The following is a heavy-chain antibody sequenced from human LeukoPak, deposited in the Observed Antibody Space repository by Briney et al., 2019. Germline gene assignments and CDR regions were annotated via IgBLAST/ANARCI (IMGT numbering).Heavy chain of an antibody. CDR1: GYTFTGYY. CDR3: ARGYDFWSGYLYFDY. V-gene: IGHV1-2*02. D-gene: IGHD3-3*01. J-gene: IGHJ4*02. CDR2: INPNSGGT. Sequence: ASVKVSCKASGYTFTGYYMHWVRQAPGQGPEWMGWINPNSGGTNYAQKFQGRVTMTRDTSISTAYMELSRLRSDDTAVYYCARGYDFWSGYLYFDYWGQGTLVTVSS.